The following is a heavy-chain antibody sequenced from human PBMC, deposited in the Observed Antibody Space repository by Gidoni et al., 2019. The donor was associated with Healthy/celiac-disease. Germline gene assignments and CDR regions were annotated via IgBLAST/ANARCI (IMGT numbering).Heavy chain of an antibody. Sequence: QVQLQQWGAGLLKPSETLSLTCAVYGGSFSGYYWSWIRQPPGKGLEWIGEINHSGSTNYNPSLKSRVTRSVDTSKNQFSLKLSSVTAADTAVYYCASPNWNDDAFDIWGQGTMVTVSS. CDR2: INHSGST. CDR3: ASPNWNDDAFDI. J-gene: IGHJ3*02. D-gene: IGHD1-20*01. V-gene: IGHV4-34*01. CDR1: GGSFSGYY.